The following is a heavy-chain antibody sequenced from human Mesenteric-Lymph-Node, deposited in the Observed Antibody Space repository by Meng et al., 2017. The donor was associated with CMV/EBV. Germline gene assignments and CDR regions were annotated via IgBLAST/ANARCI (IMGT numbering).Heavy chain of an antibody. CDR1: GVTFSHYG. V-gene: IGHV3-30*02. Sequence: GESLKISCTASGVTFSHYGIHWVRLAPGKGLEWVAFIRHDERSKVYADSVKGRFTISRDNSKNTLYLQMNSLRAEDTAVYYCARGWGYFDYWGQGTLVTVSS. CDR2: IRHDERSK. D-gene: IGHD7-27*01. CDR3: ARGWGYFDY. J-gene: IGHJ4*02.